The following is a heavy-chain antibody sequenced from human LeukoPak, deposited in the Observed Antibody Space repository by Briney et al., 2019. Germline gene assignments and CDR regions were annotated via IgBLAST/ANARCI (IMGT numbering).Heavy chain of an antibody. CDR2: ISGSGGST. V-gene: IGHV3-23*01. CDR3: ARDPLDSGYERFDP. Sequence: PGGSLRLSCAASGFTFSSYAMSWVRQAPGKGLEWVSAISGSGGSTYYADSVKGRFTISRDNAKNSLYLQMNSLRAEDTAVYYCARDPLDSGYERFDPWGQGTLVTVSS. J-gene: IGHJ5*02. D-gene: IGHD5-12*01. CDR1: GFTFSSYA.